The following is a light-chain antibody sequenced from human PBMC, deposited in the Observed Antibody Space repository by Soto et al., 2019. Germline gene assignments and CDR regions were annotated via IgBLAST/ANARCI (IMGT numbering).Light chain of an antibody. CDR2: DAS. CDR1: QSISSW. V-gene: IGKV1-5*01. CDR3: QQYNSYSLT. Sequence: DIQMTQSPSTLSASVGDRVTITCRASQSISSWLAWYQQKPGKAPKLLIYDASSLESGVPSRFSGSGSGTEFTLALSSPQPDDFATYYCQQYNSYSLTFGGGTKVDIK. J-gene: IGKJ4*01.